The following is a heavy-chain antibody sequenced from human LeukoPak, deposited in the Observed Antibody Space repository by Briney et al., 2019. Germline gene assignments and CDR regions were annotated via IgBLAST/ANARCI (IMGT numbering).Heavy chain of an antibody. Sequence: GGSLRLSCAASGFTFSSNAMTWVRQAPGKGLEWVSAIHGSDDNTHYADSVKGRFTISRDKSKNTLYLQMNSLRAEDTAVYYCARDLGQYYDTSDNWFDPWGQGTLVTVSS. J-gene: IGHJ5*02. CDR3: ARDLGQYYDTSDNWFDP. V-gene: IGHV3-23*01. CDR2: IHGSDDNT. CDR1: GFTFSSNA. D-gene: IGHD3-22*01.